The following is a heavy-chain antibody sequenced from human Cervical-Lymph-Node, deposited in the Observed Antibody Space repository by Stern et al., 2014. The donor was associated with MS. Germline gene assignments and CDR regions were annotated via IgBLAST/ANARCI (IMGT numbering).Heavy chain of an antibody. CDR1: GGSITSGGYY. CDR3: ARYSYGFGY. J-gene: IGHJ4*02. Sequence: QLQLQESGPGLVKPSQTLSLICNVSGGSITSGGYYWSWIRQHPGKGLEWIGNIHYSGSTYYNASLKRRMTMSVDTSKNQFSLKVSSVTAADTAVYYCARYSYGFGYWGPGTQVTVSS. CDR2: IHYSGST. D-gene: IGHD5-18*01. V-gene: IGHV4-31*03.